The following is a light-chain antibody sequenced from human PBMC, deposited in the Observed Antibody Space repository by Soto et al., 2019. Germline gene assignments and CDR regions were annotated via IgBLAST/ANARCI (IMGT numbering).Light chain of an antibody. CDR3: QQYISVSLLT. CDR2: RAS. CDR1: RSISNW. V-gene: IGKV1-5*03. J-gene: IGKJ4*01. Sequence: DIQMTQSPSTLSASVGDRVTITCRASRSISNWLAWYQQKPGKAPKLLIYRASTLESGVPSRFSGSGSGTEFTLTISSLQPDDFSTYYCQQYISVSLLTFGGGTKVEIK.